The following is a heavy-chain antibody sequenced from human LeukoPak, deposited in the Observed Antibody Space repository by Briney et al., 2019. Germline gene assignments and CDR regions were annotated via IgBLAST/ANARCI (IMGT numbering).Heavy chain of an antibody. Sequence: GGSLRLSCAASGFTFSSYGMHWVRQAPGKGLEWVAVIWYDGSNKYYADSVKGRFTISRDNSKNTLYLQMDSLRAEDTAVYYCARAPTTVTTPYYYYGMDVWGQGTTVTVSS. CDR1: GFTFSSYG. J-gene: IGHJ6*02. D-gene: IGHD4-17*01. CDR2: IWYDGSNK. V-gene: IGHV3-33*01. CDR3: ARAPTTVTTPYYYYGMDV.